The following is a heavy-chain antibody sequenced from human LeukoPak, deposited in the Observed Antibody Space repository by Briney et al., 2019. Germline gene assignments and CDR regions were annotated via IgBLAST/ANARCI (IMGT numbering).Heavy chain of an antibody. D-gene: IGHD4-17*01. Sequence: GRSLRLSCAASGFTFDDYAMHWVRQAPGKGLEWVSGISWNSGSIGYADSVKGRFTISRDNAKNSLYLQMNSLRAEDTALYYCAKASTVRHDYGDDDPLGYYYGMDVWGQGTTVTVSS. V-gene: IGHV3-9*01. CDR1: GFTFDDYA. CDR2: ISWNSGSI. J-gene: IGHJ6*02. CDR3: AKASTVRHDYGDDDPLGYYYGMDV.